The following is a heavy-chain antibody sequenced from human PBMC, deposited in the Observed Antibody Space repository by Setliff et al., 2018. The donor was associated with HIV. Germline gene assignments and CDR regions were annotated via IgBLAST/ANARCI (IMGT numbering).Heavy chain of an antibody. CDR3: AKEDITYDS. Sequence: GGSLRLSCAASGFTFSIYSMNWVRQAPGKGLEWVSFISSSSSYIYCADSVKGRFTISRDNSKNTLYLQMNSLRAEDTAVYYCAKEDITYDSWGQGTLVTVSS. CDR2: ISSSSSYI. V-gene: IGHV3-21*01. D-gene: IGHD2-15*01. J-gene: IGHJ4*02. CDR1: GFTFSIYS.